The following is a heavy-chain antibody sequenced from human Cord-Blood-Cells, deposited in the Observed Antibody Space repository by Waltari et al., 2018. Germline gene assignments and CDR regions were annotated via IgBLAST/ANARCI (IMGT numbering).Heavy chain of an antibody. CDR2: INHSGST. CDR3: ARYLDDSIAAAGTSAFDI. J-gene: IGHJ3*02. D-gene: IGHD6-13*01. CDR1: GGSFSGYY. V-gene: IGHV4-34*01. Sequence: QVQLQQWGAGLLKPSETLSLTCAVDGGSFSGYYGSWIRQPPGKGLEWIGEINHSGSTNYNPSLKSRVTISVDTSKNQFSLKLSSVTAADTAVYYCARYLDDSIAAAGTSAFDIWGQGTMVTVSS.